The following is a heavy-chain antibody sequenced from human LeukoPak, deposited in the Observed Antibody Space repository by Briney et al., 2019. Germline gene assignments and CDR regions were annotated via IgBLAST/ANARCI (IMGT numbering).Heavy chain of an antibody. V-gene: IGHV4-39*07. CDR1: GASVSNSRVY. D-gene: IGHD3-10*02. J-gene: IGHJ4*02. CDR3: AREGASQDVRGFDF. Sequence: SAPLSLTCTVSGASVSNSRVYWAWIRQTPGEGLEWIGSIYFNGRTYYNPSLTSRVTISVDIPKNQFSLKLNSVTVADTAVYYCAREGASQDVRGFDFWGLGAQVTVSS. CDR2: IYFNGRT.